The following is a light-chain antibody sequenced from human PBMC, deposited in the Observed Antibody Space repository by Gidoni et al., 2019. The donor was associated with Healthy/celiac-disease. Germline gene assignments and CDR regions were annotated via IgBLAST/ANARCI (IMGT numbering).Light chain of an antibody. CDR1: QSVSSY. V-gene: IGKV3-11*01. CDR2: DAS. J-gene: IGKJ2*01. Sequence: EIVLTQSPATLSLSPGERATLSCRASQSVSSYLAGYQQKPGQAPRLLIYDASNRATGIPARFSGSGSGTDFTLTISSLEPEDFAVYYCQQRSNWPPWYTFGQGTKLEIK. CDR3: QQRSNWPPWYT.